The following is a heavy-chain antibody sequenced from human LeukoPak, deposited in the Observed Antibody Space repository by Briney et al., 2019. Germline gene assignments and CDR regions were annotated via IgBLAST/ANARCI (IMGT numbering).Heavy chain of an antibody. CDR3: ARAAGTRLYFDY. CDR1: GGSISSGGYS. CDR2: IYHSGST. D-gene: IGHD6-13*01. V-gene: IGHV4-30-2*01. J-gene: IGHJ4*02. Sequence: SETLSLTCAVSGGSISSGGYSWSWIRQPPGKGLEWIGYIYHSGSTYYNPSLKSRVTISVDRSKNQFSLKLSSVTAADTAVYYCARAAGTRLYFDYWGQGTLVTVSS.